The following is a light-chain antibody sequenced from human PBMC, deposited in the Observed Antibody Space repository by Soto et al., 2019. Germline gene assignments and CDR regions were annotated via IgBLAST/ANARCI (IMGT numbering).Light chain of an antibody. CDR1: SSNIGRNY. CDR3: GTWDYSLDAHV. J-gene: IGLJ1*01. CDR2: DNY. Sequence: QSVLTQPPSVSASPGQKVSISCSGSSSNIGRNYVSWYQHFQGTAPKLLIYDNYKRVSGIPDRFSGSTSDTSATLGITGLQTADEADYYCGTWDYSLDAHVFGTGTKDTV. V-gene: IGLV1-51*01.